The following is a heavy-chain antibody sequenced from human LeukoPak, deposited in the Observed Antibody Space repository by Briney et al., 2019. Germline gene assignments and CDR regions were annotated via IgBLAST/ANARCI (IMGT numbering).Heavy chain of an antibody. V-gene: IGHV4-38-2*02. Sequence: SETLSLTCTVSGYSISSGYYWGWIRQPPGKGLEWIGNIYHSGSTYYNPSLKSRVTISVDTSKNQFSLKLSSVTAADTAVYYCARCLGYYDSSADYMDVWGKGTTVTVSS. D-gene: IGHD3-22*01. J-gene: IGHJ6*03. CDR2: IYHSGST. CDR1: GYSISSGYY. CDR3: ARCLGYYDSSADYMDV.